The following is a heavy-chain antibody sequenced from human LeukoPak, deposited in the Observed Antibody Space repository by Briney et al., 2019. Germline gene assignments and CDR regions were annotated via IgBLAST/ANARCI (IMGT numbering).Heavy chain of an antibody. CDR1: GFTFRSFA. J-gene: IGHJ6*03. CDR3: ARDGSWGDYQFYFYMDV. D-gene: IGHD2-2*01. V-gene: IGHV3-23*01. Sequence: GGSLRLSCEASGFTFRSFAMSWVRQAPGKGLEWLSGISASGHYIYQADSVRGRFTISSDNSKNTLDIEINSLRVEDTAVYYCARDGSWGDYQFYFYMDVWGKGTTVTVSS. CDR2: ISASGHYI.